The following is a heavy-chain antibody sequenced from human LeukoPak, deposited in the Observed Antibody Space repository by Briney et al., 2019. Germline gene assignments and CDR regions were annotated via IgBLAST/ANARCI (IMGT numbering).Heavy chain of an antibody. CDR1: GGSISSYC. V-gene: IGHV4-59*01. J-gene: IGHJ2*01. D-gene: IGHD4-23*01. CDR3: ARSVVTLYWYFDL. CDR2: IYYSGST. Sequence: SETLSLTCTVSGGSISSYCWSWIRQPPGKGLEWIGYIYYSGSTNYNPSLKSRVTISLDTSKNQFSLKLSSVTTADTAVYYCARSVVTLYWYFDLWGRGTLVTVSS.